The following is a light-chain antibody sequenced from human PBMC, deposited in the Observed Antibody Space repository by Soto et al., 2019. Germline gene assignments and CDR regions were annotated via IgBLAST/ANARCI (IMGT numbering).Light chain of an antibody. CDR1: QGIKDY. Sequence: EIVMTQSPATLSVSPWERATLSCRASQGIKDYVAWFQHKPGQAPRLLIYGASTRATAIPARFSGSGSGTEFTLSISSLQSEDFAVYYCQQYNTWPRTFGQGTKVDNK. CDR3: QQYNTWPRT. J-gene: IGKJ1*01. V-gene: IGKV3-15*01. CDR2: GAS.